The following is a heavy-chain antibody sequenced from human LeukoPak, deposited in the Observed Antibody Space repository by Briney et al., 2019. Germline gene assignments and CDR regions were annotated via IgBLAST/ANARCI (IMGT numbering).Heavy chain of an antibody. Sequence: GGSLRLSCVASGFTVSSHYMSWVRQAPGKGLEWVSAIYTDGSTYYAGSVKGRFTISRDNSEITLYLQMNSLRVEDTAVYYCARDRPAGGVGDFDHWGQGTLVTVSS. CDR2: IYTDGST. CDR1: GFTVSSHY. V-gene: IGHV3-66*01. CDR3: ARDRPAGGVGDFDH. D-gene: IGHD3-16*01. J-gene: IGHJ4*02.